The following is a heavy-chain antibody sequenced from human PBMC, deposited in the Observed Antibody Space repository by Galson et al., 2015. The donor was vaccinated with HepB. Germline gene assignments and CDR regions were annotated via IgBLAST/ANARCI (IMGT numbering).Heavy chain of an antibody. D-gene: IGHD5-24*01. CDR2: INPSGGST. V-gene: IGHV1-46*01. Sequence: SVKVSCKASGYSFTTYYMHWVRQAPGQGLEWMGIINPSGGSTSYAQKFQGRVTMTRDTSTSTVYMELSSLRSEDTAVYLCARDLIGYIGLWGQGTLVTVSS. CDR3: ARDLIGYIGL. J-gene: IGHJ4*02. CDR1: GYSFTTYY.